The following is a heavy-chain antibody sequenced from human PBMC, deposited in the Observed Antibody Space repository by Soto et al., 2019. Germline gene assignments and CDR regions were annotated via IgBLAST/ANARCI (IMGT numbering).Heavy chain of an antibody. CDR3: ARDCSSTANWIDP. CDR1: GDAIYIGGYY. Sequence: SETLSLTCTVSGDAIYIGGYYWTWIRQHPGKGLEWIGYIYHTGKTYYNPSLESRVTMSVDTSKNQFSLKLASVTAADTAVYYCARDCSSTANWIDPWGQGTLATVSS. D-gene: IGHD2-2*01. CDR2: IYHTGKT. J-gene: IGHJ5*02. V-gene: IGHV4-31*03.